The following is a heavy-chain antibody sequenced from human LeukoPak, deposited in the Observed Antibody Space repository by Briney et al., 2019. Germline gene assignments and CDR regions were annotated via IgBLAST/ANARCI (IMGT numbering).Heavy chain of an antibody. J-gene: IGHJ4*02. V-gene: IGHV4-34*01. Sequence: PSETLSLTCAVYGGSFSGYYWSWIRQPPGKGLEWIGEINHSGSTNYNPSLKSRVTISVDTSKNQFSLKLSSVTAADTAVYYCARARSDHDYGDYGGKNPNDYWGQGTLVTVSS. D-gene: IGHD4-17*01. CDR1: GGSFSGYY. CDR3: ARARSDHDYGDYGGKNPNDY. CDR2: INHSGST.